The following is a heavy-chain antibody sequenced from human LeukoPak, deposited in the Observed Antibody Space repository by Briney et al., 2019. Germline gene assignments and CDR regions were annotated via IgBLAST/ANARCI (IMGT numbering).Heavy chain of an antibody. Sequence: GGSLRLSCAASGFTFSSYAMSWVRQAPGKGLEWVSAISNSGGSTYYADSVKGRFTISRDNSKNTLYLQMNSLRVEDTAVYYCAKAGRFYHFDYWGQGTLVTVSS. CDR1: GFTFSSYA. D-gene: IGHD1-26*01. CDR2: ISNSGGST. J-gene: IGHJ4*02. CDR3: AKAGRFYHFDY. V-gene: IGHV3-23*01.